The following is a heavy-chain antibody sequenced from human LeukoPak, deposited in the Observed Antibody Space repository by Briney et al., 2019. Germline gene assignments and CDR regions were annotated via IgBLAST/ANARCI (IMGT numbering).Heavy chain of an antibody. V-gene: IGHV4-39*07. CDR3: ARCEWYSSGWPSYYYYYGMDV. D-gene: IGHD6-19*01. CDR2: IYYSGST. Sequence: PSETLSLTCTVSGGSISSSSYYWGWIRQPPGKGLEWIGSIYYSGSTYYNPSLKSRVTISVDTSKNQFSLKLSSVTAADTAVYYCARCEWYSSGWPSYYYYYGMDVWGQGTTVTVSS. CDR1: GGSISSSSYY. J-gene: IGHJ6*02.